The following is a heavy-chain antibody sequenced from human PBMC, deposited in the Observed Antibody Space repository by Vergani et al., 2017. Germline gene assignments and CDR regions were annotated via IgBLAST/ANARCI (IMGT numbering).Heavy chain of an antibody. V-gene: IGHV4-4*07. CDR3: ASGPAFYDSSGYYLYGYFDL. J-gene: IGHJ2*01. D-gene: IGHD3-22*01. Sequence: QVQLQESGPGLVKPSETLSLTCTVSGGSISSYYWSWIRQPAGKGLEWIGRIYTSGSTNYNPSLKSRVTMSVDTSKNQFSLKLSSVNAADTAVYYCASGPAFYDSSGYYLYGYFDLWGRGTLVTVSS. CDR1: GGSISSYY. CDR2: IYTSGST.